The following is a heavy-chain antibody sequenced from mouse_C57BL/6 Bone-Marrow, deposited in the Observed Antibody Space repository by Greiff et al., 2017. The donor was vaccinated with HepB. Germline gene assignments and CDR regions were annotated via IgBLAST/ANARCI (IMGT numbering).Heavy chain of an antibody. D-gene: IGHD2-2*01. Sequence: QVQLQQSGAELARPGASVKLSCKASGYTFTSYGISWVKQRTGQGLEWIGEIYPRSGNTYYNEKFKGKATLTADKSSSTAYMVLRSLTSEDSAVYFCARYDYGYDEGFAYWGQGTLVTVSA. CDR3: ARYDYGYDEGFAY. J-gene: IGHJ3*01. CDR2: IYPRSGNT. V-gene: IGHV1-81*01. CDR1: GYTFTSYG.